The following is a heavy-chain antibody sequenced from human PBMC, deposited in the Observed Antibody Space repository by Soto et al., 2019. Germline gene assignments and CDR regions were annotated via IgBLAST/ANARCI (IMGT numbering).Heavy chain of an antibody. CDR2: LKKDGSEE. V-gene: IGHV3-7*03. D-gene: IGHD2-21*01. CDR3: ATWAIAVGGEGF. J-gene: IGHJ4*02. CDR1: GFSISSDW. Sequence: PGGSLRLSCTASGFSISSDWMNWVRQAPGKGLEWVAILKKDGSEEFYVDSVKGRFTISRDNAKNSVYLQMNSLRAEDTAVYYCATWAIAVGGEGFWGPGTLVTVSS.